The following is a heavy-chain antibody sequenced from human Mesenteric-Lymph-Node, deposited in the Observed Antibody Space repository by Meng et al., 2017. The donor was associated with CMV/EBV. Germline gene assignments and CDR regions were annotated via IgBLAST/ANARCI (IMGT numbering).Heavy chain of an antibody. J-gene: IGHJ4*02. Sequence: GESLKISCAASGFTFSSHAMSWVRQAPGKGLEWVSVISGNGGSTSYADSVRGRFSISRDNSKNTLFLQMNSLTADDTAVYYCAKGLSNTVFDMDTVYDYWGQGTRVTVSS. CDR2: ISGNGGST. V-gene: IGHV3-23*01. D-gene: IGHD5-18*01. CDR3: AKGLSNTVFDMDTVYDY. CDR1: GFTFSSHA.